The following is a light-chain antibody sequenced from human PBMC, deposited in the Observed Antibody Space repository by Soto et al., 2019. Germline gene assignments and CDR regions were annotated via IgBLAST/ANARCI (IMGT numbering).Light chain of an antibody. J-gene: IGKJ1*01. Sequence: EIVLTQSPGTLSLSPGESAPLSCRASQSVSSSWLAWYQQKSGQAPRLLIYGASSRATGIPDRFSGGGSGTDFTLTITRLEPEDFAVYFCLQYCGLPRTFGQGTKVDIK. V-gene: IGKV3-20*01. CDR2: GAS. CDR3: LQYCGLPRT. CDR1: QSVSSSW.